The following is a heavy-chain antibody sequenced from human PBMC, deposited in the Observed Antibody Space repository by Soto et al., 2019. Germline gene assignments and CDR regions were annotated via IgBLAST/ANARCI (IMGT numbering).Heavy chain of an antibody. CDR1: GFTFSDYL. V-gene: IGHV3-7*01. D-gene: IGHD6-19*01. Sequence: EIQLVDSGGALVLPGESLRLSCAASGFTFSDYLMTWVRQAPGRGLEWVATIKQDGNEQYYVDSVKGRFTISRANAKNSLYLQMNGLRVEDTAVYYCAIGQRLGNWGQGSLVTVSS. J-gene: IGHJ4*02. CDR3: AIGQRLGN. CDR2: IKQDGNEQ.